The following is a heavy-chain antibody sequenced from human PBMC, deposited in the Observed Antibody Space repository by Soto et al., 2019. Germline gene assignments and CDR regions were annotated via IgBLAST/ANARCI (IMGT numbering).Heavy chain of an antibody. CDR2: ISWNSGSI. J-gene: IGHJ5*02. D-gene: IGHD3-10*01. V-gene: IGHV3-9*01. CDR3: AKGMVRGVIIKDPPLSITGTTPLGGFDP. Sequence: GGSLRLSCAASGFTFDDYAMHWVRQAPGKGLEWVSGISWNSGSIGYADSVKGRFTISRDNAKNSLYLQMNSLRAEDTALYYCAKGMVRGVIIKDPPLSITGTTPLGGFDPWGQGTLVTVSS. CDR1: GFTFDDYA.